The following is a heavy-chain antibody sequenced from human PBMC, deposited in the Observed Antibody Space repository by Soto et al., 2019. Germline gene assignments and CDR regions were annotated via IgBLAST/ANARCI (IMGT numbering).Heavy chain of an antibody. D-gene: IGHD2-2*01. Sequence: ASVKVSCKASGYAFTGYYMHWLLQAPGQGLEWMGWINPNSGGTNYAQKFQGWVTMTRDTSISTAYMELSRLRSDDTAVYYCARESDCSSTSCYAYWFDPWGQGTLVTVSS. CDR2: INPNSGGT. J-gene: IGHJ5*02. CDR3: ARESDCSSTSCYAYWFDP. V-gene: IGHV1-2*04. CDR1: GYAFTGYY.